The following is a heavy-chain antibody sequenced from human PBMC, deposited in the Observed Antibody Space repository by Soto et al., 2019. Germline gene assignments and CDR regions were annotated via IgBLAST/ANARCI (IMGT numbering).Heavy chain of an antibody. CDR3: ARGSGLTYFDC. CDR2: INAGNGNT. Sequence: QVQLVQSGAEVKKPGASVKVSCKASGYTFTSYAMHWVRQAPGQRLEWMGWINAGNGNTKYSQKFQGRVTITRDTSACTAYMVLISLRSEDTGVYYCARGSGLTYFDCWGQGTLVTVSS. CDR1: GYTFTSYA. V-gene: IGHV1-3*01. J-gene: IGHJ4*02. D-gene: IGHD3-10*01.